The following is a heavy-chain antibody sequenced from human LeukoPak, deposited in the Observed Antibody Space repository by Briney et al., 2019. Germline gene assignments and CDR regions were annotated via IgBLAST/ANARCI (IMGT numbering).Heavy chain of an antibody. J-gene: IGHJ3*02. Sequence: ASVKVSCKASGYTFTSCGISWVLQAPGQGLEWMGWISAYNGNTNYAQKLQGRVTMTTDTSTSTAYMELRSLRSDDTAVYYCARDMGRITIFGVVIFGRNAFDIWGQGTMVTVSS. CDR2: ISAYNGNT. CDR1: GYTFTSCG. CDR3: ARDMGRITIFGVVIFGRNAFDI. D-gene: IGHD3-3*01. V-gene: IGHV1-18*01.